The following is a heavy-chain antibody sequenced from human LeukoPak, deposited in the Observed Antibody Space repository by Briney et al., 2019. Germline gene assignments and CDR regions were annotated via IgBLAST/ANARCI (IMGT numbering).Heavy chain of an antibody. J-gene: IGHJ4*02. Sequence: SETLSLTCTVSGDSISSSSFYWDWIRQPPGKGLEWIGSIYYSGSTYYTPSLKSRVTISVDTSKNQFSLMLSSVTAADTAVYYCASSLTSSGWYSSDYWGQGTLVTVSS. D-gene: IGHD6-19*01. CDR1: GDSISSSSFY. CDR2: IYYSGST. V-gene: IGHV4-39*01. CDR3: ASSLTSSGWYSSDY.